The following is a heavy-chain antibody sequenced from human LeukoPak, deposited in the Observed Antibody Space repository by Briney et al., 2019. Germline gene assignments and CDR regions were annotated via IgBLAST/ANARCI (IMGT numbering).Heavy chain of an antibody. Sequence: GGSLRLSCAASGFTFSTYGMHWVRQAAGKGLEWVAVIWNDGSNKYYVDSVKGRFTISRDNSKNTLYLQMNSLRAEDTAVYYCARDMHLNCFDPWGQGTLVTVSS. V-gene: IGHV3-33*01. D-gene: IGHD2-2*01. CDR2: IWNDGSNK. CDR1: GFTFSTYG. J-gene: IGHJ5*02. CDR3: ARDMHLNCFDP.